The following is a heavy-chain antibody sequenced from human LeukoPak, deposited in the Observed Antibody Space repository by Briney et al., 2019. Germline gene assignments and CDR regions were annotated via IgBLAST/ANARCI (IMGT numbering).Heavy chain of an antibody. J-gene: IGHJ5*02. Sequence: AASVRVSCKASGGTFSSYAISWVRQAPGQGLEWMGGIIPIFGTANYAQKFQGRVTITTDESTSTAYMELSGLRSEDTAVYYCARDIGDIVATAGYGWFDPWGQGTLVTVSS. CDR3: ARDIGDIVATAGYGWFDP. D-gene: IGHD5-12*01. V-gene: IGHV1-69*05. CDR2: IIPIFGTA. CDR1: GGTFSSYA.